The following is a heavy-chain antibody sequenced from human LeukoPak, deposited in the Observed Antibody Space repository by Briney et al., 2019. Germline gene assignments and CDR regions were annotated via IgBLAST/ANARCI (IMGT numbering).Heavy chain of an antibody. D-gene: IGHD3-10*01. V-gene: IGHV4-59*01. J-gene: IGHJ5*02. CDR3: ARGGRGVISYWFDP. Sequence: SETLSLTCAGSGGAFTGYYWSWIRQPPGKGLEWIGYISYSGSTNYNPSLKSRVTISVDTSRNQFSLKLSSVTVADTAVYYCARGGRGVISYWFDPWGQGTLVTVSS. CDR1: GGAFTGYY. CDR2: ISYSGST.